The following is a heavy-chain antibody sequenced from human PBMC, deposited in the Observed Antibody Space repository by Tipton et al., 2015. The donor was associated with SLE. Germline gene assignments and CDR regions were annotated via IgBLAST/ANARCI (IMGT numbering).Heavy chain of an antibody. CDR2: INHSGST. CDR1: GESFSGYY. J-gene: IGHJ5*02. V-gene: IGHV4-34*01. Sequence: LRLSCAVYGESFSGYYWTWIRQPPGKGLEWIGEINHSGSTNYNPSLKSRVTISVDTSKNQFSLKLDSVTAADAAVYYCARGEGYYGSGSYQGWFDPWGQGTLVTVSS. D-gene: IGHD3-10*01. CDR3: ARGEGYYGSGSYQGWFDP.